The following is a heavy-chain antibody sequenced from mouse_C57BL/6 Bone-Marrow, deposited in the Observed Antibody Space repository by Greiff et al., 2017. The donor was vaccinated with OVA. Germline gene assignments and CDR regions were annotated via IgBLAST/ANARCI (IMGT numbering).Heavy chain of an antibody. J-gene: IGHJ3*01. CDR3: TRDGYSSFAY. D-gene: IGHD2-3*01. CDR2: IRNKANNHAT. Sequence: EVQRVESGGGLVQPGGSMKLSCAASGFTFSDAWMDWVRQSPEKGLEWVAEIRNKANNHATYYAESVKGRFTISRADSKSRVYLQMISLRAEDTGIYYCTRDGYSSFAYWGQGTLVTVSA. CDR1: GFTFSDAW. V-gene: IGHV6-6*01.